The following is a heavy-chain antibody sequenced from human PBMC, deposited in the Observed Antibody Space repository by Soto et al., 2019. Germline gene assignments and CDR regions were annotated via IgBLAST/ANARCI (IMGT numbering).Heavy chain of an antibody. V-gene: IGHV1-18*01. Sequence: ASVKVSCKASGYTFTSYGISWVRQAPGQGLEWMGWISAYNGNTNYAQKLQGRVTMTTDTSTSTAYMELRSPRSDDTAVYYCARGMYSSGLYEYFQHWGQGTLVTVSS. D-gene: IGHD6-19*01. J-gene: IGHJ1*01. CDR1: GYTFTSYG. CDR3: ARGMYSSGLYEYFQH. CDR2: ISAYNGNT.